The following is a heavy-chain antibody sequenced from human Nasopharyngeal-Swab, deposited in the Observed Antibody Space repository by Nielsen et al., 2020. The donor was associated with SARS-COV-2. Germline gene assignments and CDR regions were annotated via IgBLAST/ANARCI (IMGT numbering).Heavy chain of an antibody. Sequence: GESLKISCAASGFTFNIYAMAWVRRAPGRGLQWVTGVSASGRSTYYTDSVKGRFSISRDNSKNTLFLQMHSLRVEDTAVYYCAKDGVVRGDALDLWGQGTMVTVSS. CDR3: AKDGVVRGDALDL. CDR2: VSASGRST. CDR1: GFTFNIYA. V-gene: IGHV3-23*01. D-gene: IGHD3-10*01. J-gene: IGHJ3*01.